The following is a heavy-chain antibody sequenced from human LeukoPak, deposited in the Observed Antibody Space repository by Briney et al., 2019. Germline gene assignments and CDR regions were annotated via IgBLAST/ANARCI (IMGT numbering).Heavy chain of an antibody. Sequence: PGGSLRLSCAASGLTFSSYWMHWVRQAPGKGLVWVSRINSDGSSTSYADSVKGRFTISRDNAKNTLYLQMNSLRAEDTAVYYCARAVVAGNYYFDYWGQGTLVTVSS. D-gene: IGHD6-19*01. J-gene: IGHJ4*02. CDR1: GLTFSSYW. CDR2: INSDGSST. V-gene: IGHV3-74*01. CDR3: ARAVVAGNYYFDY.